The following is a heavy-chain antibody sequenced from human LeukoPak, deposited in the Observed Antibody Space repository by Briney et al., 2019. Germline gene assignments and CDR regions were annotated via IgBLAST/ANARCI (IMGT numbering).Heavy chain of an antibody. CDR2: ISAFNGNT. J-gene: IGHJ4*02. CDR1: GYMFNIYG. V-gene: IGHV1-18*01. CDR3: ARSPPSTGYDRFDT. Sequence: ASVKVSCKASGYMFNIYGISWVRQAPGQGLEWMGWISAFNGNTNYARNFQDRVTMTTDTSTSTAYMGLTSLRSDDTAVYYCARSPPSTGYDRFDTWGQGTLVTVSS. D-gene: IGHD5-12*01.